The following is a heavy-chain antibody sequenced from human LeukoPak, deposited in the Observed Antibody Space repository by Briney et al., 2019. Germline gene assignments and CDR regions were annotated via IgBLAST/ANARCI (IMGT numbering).Heavy chain of an antibody. CDR3: AKEGYDMLTGYYFDY. J-gene: IGHJ4*02. D-gene: IGHD3-9*01. CDR2: ISGTGGST. CDR1: GFTFSNYA. V-gene: IGHV3-23*01. Sequence: PGGSLRLSCGASGFTFSNYAMTGGRQAPGKGLEGLSSISGTGGSTYYADSVKGRFTISLDNSKHTLYLQMNSLRAEDTAVYYCAKEGYDMLTGYYFDYWGQGALVTVSS.